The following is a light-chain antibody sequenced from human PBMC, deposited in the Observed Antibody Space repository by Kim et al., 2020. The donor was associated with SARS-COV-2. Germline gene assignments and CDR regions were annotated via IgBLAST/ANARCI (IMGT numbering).Light chain of an antibody. CDR1: SSDVGGYNY. J-gene: IGLJ2*01. V-gene: IGLV2-11*01. Sequence: QSALTQPRSVSGSPGQSVTISCTGTSSDVGGYNYVSWYQQHPGKAPKLMIYDVSKRPSGVPDRFSGSKSGNTASLTISGIQAEDEADYYCCSYAGSYTRVFGGGTQLTVL. CDR3: CSYAGSYTRV. CDR2: DVS.